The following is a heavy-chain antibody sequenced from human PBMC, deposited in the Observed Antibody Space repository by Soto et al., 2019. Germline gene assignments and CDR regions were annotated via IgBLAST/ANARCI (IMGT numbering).Heavy chain of an antibody. Sequence: SETLSLTCAVSGVSISSGNWWTWVRQTPQRGLEYIGEIFHDGTANYYPSFERRVAISVDTSKNQFSLKLTSVTAADTAVYFCAKEDPSGRYSLDYWGQGSQVTVSS. CDR3: AKEDPSGRYSLDY. CDR1: GVSISSGNW. J-gene: IGHJ4*02. V-gene: IGHV4-4*02. D-gene: IGHD1-26*01. CDR2: IFHDGTA.